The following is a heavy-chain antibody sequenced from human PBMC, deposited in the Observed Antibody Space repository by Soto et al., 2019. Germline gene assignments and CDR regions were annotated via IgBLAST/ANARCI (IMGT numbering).Heavy chain of an antibody. J-gene: IGHJ4*02. CDR2: ISGSGGST. CDR1: GFTFSNYV. CDR3: AKRPGSEQLVVPDY. Sequence: GGSLRLSCAASGFTFSNYVMSWVRQAPGKGLEWVSAISGSGGSTYYADSVKGRFTISRDNSKNTLYLQMNSLRAEDTAVYYCAKRPGSEQLVVPDYWGQGTLVTVSS. D-gene: IGHD6-13*01. V-gene: IGHV3-23*01.